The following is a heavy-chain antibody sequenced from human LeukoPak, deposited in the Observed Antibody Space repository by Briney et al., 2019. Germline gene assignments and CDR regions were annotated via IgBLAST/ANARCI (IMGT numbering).Heavy chain of an antibody. CDR2: INTDGSST. CDR3: AKDAGNRGFDY. D-gene: IGHD4-23*01. CDR1: GFIFSSYW. V-gene: IGHV3-74*01. J-gene: IGHJ4*02. Sequence: GGSLRLSCAASGFIFSSYWMHWVRHAPGKGLAWVSRINTDGSSTSYADSVKGRFTISRDNSKNTLYLQMNSLRPDDTAVYFCAKDAGNRGFDYWGQGTLVTVSS.